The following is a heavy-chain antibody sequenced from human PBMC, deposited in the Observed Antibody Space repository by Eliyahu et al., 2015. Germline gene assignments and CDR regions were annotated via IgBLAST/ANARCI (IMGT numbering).Heavy chain of an antibody. J-gene: IGHJ4*02. CDR2: IYYSGST. Sequence: QLQLQESGPGLVKPSETLSLTCTVSGGSISSSSYYWGWIRQPPGKGLEWIGSIYYSGSTYYNPSLKSRVTISVDTSKNQFSLKLSSVTAADTAVYYCASSITMIVVVIRWGQGTLVTVSS. V-gene: IGHV4-39*01. D-gene: IGHD3-22*01. CDR1: GGSISSSSYY. CDR3: ASSITMIVVVIR.